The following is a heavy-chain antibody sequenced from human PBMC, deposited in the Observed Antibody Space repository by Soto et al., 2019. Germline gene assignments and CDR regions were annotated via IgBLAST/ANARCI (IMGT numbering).Heavy chain of an antibody. V-gene: IGHV5-51*01. CDR3: ARHSSNFRDYYYAMDV. CDR2: IYPGDSDN. Sequence: GESLKISCKGPGYPFNDCWIGWVRQLPGKGLEWMGIIYPGDSDNRYSPSFQGHVTITVDKTTSTAYLQCITLKASDTAIYYCARHSSNFRDYYYAMDVWGQGTTVTVSS. CDR1: GYPFNDCW. J-gene: IGHJ6*02. D-gene: IGHD6-19*01.